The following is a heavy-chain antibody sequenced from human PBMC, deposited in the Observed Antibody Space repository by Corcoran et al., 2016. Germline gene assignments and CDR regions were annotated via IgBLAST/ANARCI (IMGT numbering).Heavy chain of an antibody. J-gene: IGHJ6*02. CDR3: ARIPIVVVPAAPSRLDYYYYGMDV. CDR2: IYYSGST. CDR1: GGSISSSSYY. D-gene: IGHD2-2*01. V-gene: IGHV4-39*07. Sequence: QLQLQESGPGLVKPSETLSLTCTVSGGSISSSSYYWGWIRQPPGKGLEWIGSIYYSGSTYYNPSLKSRVTIPVDTSKNQFSLKLSSVTAADTAVYYWARIPIVVVPAAPSRLDYYYYGMDVWGQGTTVTVSS.